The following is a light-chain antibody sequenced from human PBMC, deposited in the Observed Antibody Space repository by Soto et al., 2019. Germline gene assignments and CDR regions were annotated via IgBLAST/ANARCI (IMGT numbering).Light chain of an antibody. CDR3: QTWGSGIHVV. CDR1: DGYNNYA. J-gene: IGLJ2*01. Sequence: QLVLIQSPSASASLGASVNLTCTLSDGYNNYAIAWHQQQPERGPRFLMTLNSDGSHKKGDGIPDRFSASSSGAERYLTISSLQSEDEADYYCQTWGSGIHVVFGGGTKLTVL. CDR2: LNSDGSH. V-gene: IGLV4-69*01.